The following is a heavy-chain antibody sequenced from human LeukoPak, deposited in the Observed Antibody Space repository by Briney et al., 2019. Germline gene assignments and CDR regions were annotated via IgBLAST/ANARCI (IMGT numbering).Heavy chain of an antibody. J-gene: IGHJ3*02. CDR3: AREGGFGYDGAFDT. D-gene: IGHD3-16*02. CDR1: GFTFSTYE. Sequence: QPGGSLRLSCTASGFTFSTYEMNWVRQAPGKGLEWISYISGSGSSIFYADSLQGRFTVSRDNAKNSVYLQMNSLRAEDTAVYYCAREGGFGYDGAFDTWGHGTTVTVSS. V-gene: IGHV3-48*03. CDR2: ISGSGSSI.